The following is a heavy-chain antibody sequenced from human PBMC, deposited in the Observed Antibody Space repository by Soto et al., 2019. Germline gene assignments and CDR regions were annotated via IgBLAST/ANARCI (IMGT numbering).Heavy chain of an antibody. J-gene: IGHJ4*02. V-gene: IGHV4-61*01. Sequence: SETLSLTCTVSGVSVSRGSSYCSWIRQPPGKGLEWIGFVSFGGSINYNPSLNSRVTISVDTSKNQFSLKLRSLTAADTAVYYCARDSGSADRLKYWGQGTLVIVSS. CDR3: ARDSGSADRLKY. CDR2: VSFGGSI. D-gene: IGHD3-10*01. CDR1: GVSVSRGSSY.